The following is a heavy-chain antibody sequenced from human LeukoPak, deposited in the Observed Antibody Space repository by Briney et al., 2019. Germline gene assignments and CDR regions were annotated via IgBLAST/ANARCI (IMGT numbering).Heavy chain of an antibody. CDR1: GGTFSSYA. J-gene: IGHJ1*01. CDR2: IIPIFGTA. D-gene: IGHD3-10*01. CDR3: ARDLDGSEAFQH. V-gene: IGHV1-69*05. Sequence: SVKVSCKASGGTFSSYAISWVRQAPGQGLEWMGRIIPIFGTANYAQKFQGRVTITTDESTSTAYMKLSSLRSEDTAVYYCARDLDGSEAFQHWGQGTLVTVSS.